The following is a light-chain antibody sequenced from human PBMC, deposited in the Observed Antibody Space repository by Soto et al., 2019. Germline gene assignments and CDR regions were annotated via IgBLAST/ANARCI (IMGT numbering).Light chain of an antibody. CDR2: AAS. CDR3: QQLNSYPF. Sequence: DIQLTQSPSFLSASVGDRVTITCRASQGISSYLAWYQQKPGKAPKLLIYAASTLQSGVPSRFSGSGSGTEFTLKISSLQPEDFATYYCQQLNSYPFFGPGTKVDIK. V-gene: IGKV1-9*01. J-gene: IGKJ3*01. CDR1: QGISSY.